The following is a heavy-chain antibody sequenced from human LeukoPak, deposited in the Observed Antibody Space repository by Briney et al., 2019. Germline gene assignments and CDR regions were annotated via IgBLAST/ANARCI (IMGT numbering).Heavy chain of an antibody. CDR3: ARVWFGELWRNYYYGMDV. J-gene: IGHJ6*02. CDR1: GGTFSSYA. D-gene: IGHD3-10*01. V-gene: IGHV1-69*04. Sequence: SVNVSCKASGGTFSSYAISWVRQAPGQGLEWMGRIIPILGIANYAQKFQGRVTITADKSTSTAYMELSSLRSEDTAVYYCARVWFGELWRNYYYGMDVWGQGTTVTVSS. CDR2: IIPILGIA.